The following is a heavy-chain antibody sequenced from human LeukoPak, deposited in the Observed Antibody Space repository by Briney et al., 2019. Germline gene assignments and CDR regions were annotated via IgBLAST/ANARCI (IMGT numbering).Heavy chain of an antibody. D-gene: IGHD5-18*01. CDR3: ARDDVDTPMVYDY. Sequence: SETLSLTCSVSVGSIRSSTYYWGWIRQPPGRGLEWIGSIYYIGSTYYNPSLKSRVTISVDASKNEFSLKLSSVTAADTAVYYCARDDVDTPMVYDYWGQGTLVTVSS. CDR2: IYYIGST. J-gene: IGHJ4*02. V-gene: IGHV4-39*07. CDR1: VGSIRSSTYY.